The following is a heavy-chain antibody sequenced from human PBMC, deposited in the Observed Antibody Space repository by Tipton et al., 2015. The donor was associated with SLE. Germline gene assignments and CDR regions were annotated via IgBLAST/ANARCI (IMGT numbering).Heavy chain of an antibody. D-gene: IGHD5-18*01. V-gene: IGHV1-46*01. J-gene: IGHJ4*02. CDR1: EYTFTNYY. Sequence: QLVQSGPEVKKPGASVKVSCKASEYTFTNYYLHWVRQTPGQGLEWMGRINPSGGTTTYAQKFQGRVTMTRDTSTNIVYMDLSSLRSEDTAVYYCARDTATVPLEYWGQGTLVTVSS. CDR2: INPSGGTT. CDR3: ARDTATVPLEY.